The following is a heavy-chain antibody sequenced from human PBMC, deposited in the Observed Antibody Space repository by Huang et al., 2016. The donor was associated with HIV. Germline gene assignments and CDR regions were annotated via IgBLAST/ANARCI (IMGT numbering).Heavy chain of an antibody. D-gene: IGHD1-1*01. J-gene: IGHJ3*02. CDR3: TRDQVVEDRTTNALDI. CDR1: GFTFSRYG. Sequence: QVQLVESGGGVVQPGRSLRLSCAASGFTFSRYGMHWVRQAPGKGLEGVAVKSYDGSQEYYADSGRGRFTISRDNSEDTVYLQMNSLRPEDTAVYYCTRDQVVEDRTTNALDIWGQGTKVTVFS. CDR2: KSYDGSQE. V-gene: IGHV3-30*03.